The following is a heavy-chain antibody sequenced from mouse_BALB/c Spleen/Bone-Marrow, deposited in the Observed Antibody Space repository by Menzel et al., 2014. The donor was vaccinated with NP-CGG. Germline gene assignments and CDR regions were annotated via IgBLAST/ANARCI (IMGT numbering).Heavy chain of an antibody. J-gene: IGHJ2*01. CDR2: IYPGNGDT. CDR1: GYIFISYN. D-gene: IGHD4-1*01. CDR3: ARSNWDGGNYFDY. Sequence: VQLQQSGAELVKPGASVKMSCKASGYIFISYNMHWVKQTPGQGLEWIGTIYPGNGDTSYNQKFKGKASLTADKSSSTAYMQLSSLASEDSAVYYCARSNWDGGNYFDYWGQGTTLTVSS. V-gene: IGHV1-12*01.